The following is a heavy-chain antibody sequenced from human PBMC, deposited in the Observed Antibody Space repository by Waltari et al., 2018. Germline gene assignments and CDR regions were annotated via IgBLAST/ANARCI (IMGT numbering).Heavy chain of an antibody. D-gene: IGHD4-17*01. CDR2: SNSDGSST. Sequence: EVQLVESGGGLVQPGGSLRPSCAASGFTDSRYWKPWVRQAPGKGLVWVSRSNSDGSSTSYADSVKGRFTISKDNAKNTVYLQMNSLRAEDTAIYYCARGARRTTVTTGWWYFDLWGRGTLVTVSS. V-gene: IGHV3-74*01. CDR1: GFTDSRYW. J-gene: IGHJ2*01. CDR3: ARGARRTTVTTGWWYFDL.